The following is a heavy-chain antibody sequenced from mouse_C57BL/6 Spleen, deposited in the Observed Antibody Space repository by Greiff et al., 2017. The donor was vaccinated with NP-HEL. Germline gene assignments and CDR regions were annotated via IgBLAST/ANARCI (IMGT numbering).Heavy chain of an antibody. Sequence: VQLKESGGDLVKPGGSLKLSCAASGFTFSSYGMSWVRQTPDKRLEWVATISSGGSYTYYPDSVKGRFTISRDNAKNTLYLQMSSLKSEDTAMDYCADDYDGCAYWGQGTLVTVSA. CDR1: GFTFSSYG. D-gene: IGHD2-4*01. CDR3: ADDYDGCAY. J-gene: IGHJ3*01. V-gene: IGHV5-6*01. CDR2: ISSGGSYT.